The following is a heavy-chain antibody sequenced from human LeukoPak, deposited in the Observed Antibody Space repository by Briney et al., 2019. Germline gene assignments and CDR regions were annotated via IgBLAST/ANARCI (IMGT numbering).Heavy chain of an antibody. J-gene: IGHJ6*03. CDR2: IGIAGDT. CDR3: ARGCPRAEYYYYMDV. V-gene: IGHV3-13*01. CDR1: GFTFSSYD. D-gene: IGHD1-14*01. Sequence: GGSLRLSCAASGFTFSSYDMHWVRQAAGKGLEWVSAIGIAGDTYYSGSVKGRFTISRDNAKNSLYLQMNSLRADDTAVYYCARGCPRAEYYYYMDVWGKGTTVTVSS.